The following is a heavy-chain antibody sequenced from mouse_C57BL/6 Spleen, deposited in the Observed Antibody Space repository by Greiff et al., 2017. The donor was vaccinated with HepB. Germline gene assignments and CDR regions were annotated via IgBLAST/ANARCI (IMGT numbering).Heavy chain of an antibody. Sequence: EVHLVESGGGLVQPKGSLKLSCAASGFSFNTYAMNWVRQAPGKGLEWVARIRSKSNNYATYYADSVKDRFTISRDDSESMLYLQMNNLKTEDTAMYYCVRHDYDGYPYYYAMDYWGQGTSVTVSS. CDR2: IRSKSNNYAT. V-gene: IGHV10-1*01. CDR3: VRHDYDGYPYYYAMDY. J-gene: IGHJ4*01. CDR1: GFSFNTYA. D-gene: IGHD2-3*01.